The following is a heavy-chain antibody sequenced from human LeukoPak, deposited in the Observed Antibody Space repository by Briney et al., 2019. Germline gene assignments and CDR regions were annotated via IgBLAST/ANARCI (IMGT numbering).Heavy chain of an antibody. J-gene: IGHJ4*02. CDR1: GDSISIHY. V-gene: IGHV4-4*07. CDR2: IYATGST. D-gene: IGHD3/OR15-3a*01. CDR3: ARELDRFFQEYYFDY. Sequence: PSETLSLTCTVSGDSISIHYWSWIRQPAGKGLEWIGRIYATGSTNYSPSLKSRVSMSVDTSKNQFSLKLSSVTAADTAVYYCARELDRFFQEYYFDYWGQGTLVTVSS.